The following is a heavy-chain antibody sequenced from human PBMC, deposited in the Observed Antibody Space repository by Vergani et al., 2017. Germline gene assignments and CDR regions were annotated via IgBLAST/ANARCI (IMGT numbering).Heavy chain of an antibody. CDR1: GGTFSSYA. J-gene: IGHJ6*02. CDR2: IIPIFGTA. V-gene: IGHV1-69*06. CDR3: ARTGGPTTLPYYYYGMDV. D-gene: IGHD1-26*01. Sequence: QVQLVQSGAEVKKPGSSVKVSCKASGGTFSSYAISWVRQAPGQGLEWMGGIIPIFGTANYAQKFQGRVTITADKSTSTAYMEVSSLRSEDTAVYYCARTGGPTTLPYYYYGMDVWGQGTTVTVSS.